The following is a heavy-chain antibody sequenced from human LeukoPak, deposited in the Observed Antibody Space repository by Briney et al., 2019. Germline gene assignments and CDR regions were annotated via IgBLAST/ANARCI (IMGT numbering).Heavy chain of an antibody. J-gene: IGHJ6*03. Sequence: SETLPLTCTVSGGSISSYYWSWIRQPPGKGLEWIGYISYSGSTLYNPSLESRVTISVDTSKRYFSLQLSSVTAADTAVYYCAREYSGSYLGYYYYYLDVWGEGTTVTVSS. V-gene: IGHV4-59*01. CDR3: AREYSGSYLGYYYYYLDV. CDR1: GGSISSYY. D-gene: IGHD1-26*01. CDR2: ISYSGST.